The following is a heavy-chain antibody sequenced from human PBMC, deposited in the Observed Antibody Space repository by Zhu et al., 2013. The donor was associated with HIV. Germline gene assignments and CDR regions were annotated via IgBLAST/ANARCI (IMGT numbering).Heavy chain of an antibody. CDR3: ARVGTSAAEEMYYYYGMDV. CDR2: IIPIFGTA. V-gene: IGHV1-69*01. D-gene: IGHD2-2*01. J-gene: IGHJ6*02. Sequence: QVQLVQSGAEVKKPGSSVKVSCKASGGTFGSYAISWVRQAPGQGLEWMGGIIPIFGTANYAQKFQGRVTITADESTSTAYMELSSLRSEDTAVYYCARVGTSAAEEMYYYYGMDVWGQGTTVTVSS. CDR1: GGTFGSYA.